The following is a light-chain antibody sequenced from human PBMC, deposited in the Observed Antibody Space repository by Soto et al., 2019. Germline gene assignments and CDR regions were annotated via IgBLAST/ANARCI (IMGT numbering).Light chain of an antibody. V-gene: IGKV3-15*01. CDR2: GAS. CDR3: QQYNNWPGT. J-gene: IGKJ1*01. Sequence: EIVMTQSPPTLSVSPGERATLSCRASQSVSSNLAWYQQKPGQAPRLLIYGASTRATGIPARFSGSGSGTEFTLTISSLQSEDFEVYYCQQYNNWPGTFGQGTKVEIK. CDR1: QSVSSN.